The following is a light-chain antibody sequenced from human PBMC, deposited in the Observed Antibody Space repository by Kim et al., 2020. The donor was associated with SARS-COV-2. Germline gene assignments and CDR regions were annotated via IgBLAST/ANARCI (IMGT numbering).Light chain of an antibody. Sequence: EIVMTQSPATLSVSPGERATLSCRASQSVSSNLAWYQQKPGQAPRLLIYRASTRATGIPARFNGSGSGTEFTLTISSLQSEDFAVYYCQQYNNWPLFTFGQGTKLEI. J-gene: IGKJ2*01. CDR1: QSVSSN. CDR3: QQYNNWPLFT. V-gene: IGKV3-15*01. CDR2: RAS.